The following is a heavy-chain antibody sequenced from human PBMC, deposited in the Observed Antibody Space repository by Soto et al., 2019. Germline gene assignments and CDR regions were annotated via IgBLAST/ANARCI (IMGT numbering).Heavy chain of an antibody. J-gene: IGHJ3*02. CDR2: ISDSGST. D-gene: IGHD1-1*01. Sequence: QVQLQQWGAGLLKPSETLSLTCAVSSGPFSGYYWSWIRQSPGKGLEWIGEISDSGSTNYNPSLKRRVTISVDASKNQFSLKLSSVTAADTAVYYCALSYITNDAFDIWGQGTLVTVSS. CDR3: ALSYITNDAFDI. CDR1: SGPFSGYY. V-gene: IGHV4-34*01.